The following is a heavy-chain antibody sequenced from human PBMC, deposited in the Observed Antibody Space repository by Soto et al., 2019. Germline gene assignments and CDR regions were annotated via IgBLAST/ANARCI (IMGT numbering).Heavy chain of an antibody. CDR3: ARDWLIRGGYYYGMDV. Sequence: SETLSLTCTVSGGSISSGGYYWSWIRQHPGKGLEWIGYIYYSGSTYYNPSLKSRVTISVDTSKNQFSLKLSSVTAADTAVYYCARDWLIRGGYYYGMDVWGQGTTVTVS. CDR2: IYYSGST. V-gene: IGHV4-31*03. CDR1: GGSISSGGYY. D-gene: IGHD3-22*01. J-gene: IGHJ6*02.